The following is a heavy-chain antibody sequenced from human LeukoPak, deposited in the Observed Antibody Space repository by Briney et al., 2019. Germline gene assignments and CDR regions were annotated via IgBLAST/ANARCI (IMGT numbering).Heavy chain of an antibody. J-gene: IGHJ4*02. CDR3: ARLTGYDWESSYDY. Sequence: SETLSLTCTVSGGSISSGSYYWRWIRQPAGKGLEWIGRIYTSGSTNYNPSLKSRVTISVDTSKNQFSLKLSSVTAADTAVYYCARLTGYDWESSYDYWGQGTLVTVSS. D-gene: IGHD5-12*01. CDR2: IYTSGST. V-gene: IGHV4-61*02. CDR1: GGSISSGSYY.